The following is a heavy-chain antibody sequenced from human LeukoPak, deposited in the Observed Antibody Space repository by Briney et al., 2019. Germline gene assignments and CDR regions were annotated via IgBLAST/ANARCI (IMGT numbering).Heavy chain of an antibody. J-gene: IGHJ4*02. CDR2: IYYSGST. V-gene: IGHV4-59*08. CDR1: GGSISSYY. D-gene: IGHD5-24*01. Sequence: PSETLSLTCTVSGGSISSYYWSWIRQPPGKGLEWIGYIYYSGSTNYNPSLKSRVTISVDTSKNQFSLKLSSVTAADTAAYYCARVEMASFDYWGQGTLVTVSS. CDR3: ARVEMASFDY.